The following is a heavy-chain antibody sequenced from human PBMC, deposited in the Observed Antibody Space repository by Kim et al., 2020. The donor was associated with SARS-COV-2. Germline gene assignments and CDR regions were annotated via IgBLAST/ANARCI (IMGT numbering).Heavy chain of an antibody. V-gene: IGHV4-59*01. Sequence: PSLKSRVTISVDTSKNQFSLKLSSVTAADTAVYYCARWTREVRGVNYFDYWGQGTLVTVSS. J-gene: IGHJ4*02. CDR3: ARWTREVRGVNYFDY. D-gene: IGHD3-10*01.